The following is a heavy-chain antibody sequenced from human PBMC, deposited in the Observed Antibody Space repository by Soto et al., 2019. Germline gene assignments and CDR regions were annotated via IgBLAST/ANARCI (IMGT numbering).Heavy chain of an antibody. CDR3: AVTTDFEYYYYYMDV. CDR2: IYYSGST. V-gene: IGHV4-59*01. CDR1: GGSISSYY. J-gene: IGHJ6*03. D-gene: IGHD4-17*01. Sequence: SETLSLTCTVSGGSISSYYWSWIRQPPGKGLEWIGYIYYSGSTNYNPSLKSRVTISVDTSKNQFSLKLSSVTAADTAVYYCAVTTDFEYYYYYMDVWGKGTTVTVSS.